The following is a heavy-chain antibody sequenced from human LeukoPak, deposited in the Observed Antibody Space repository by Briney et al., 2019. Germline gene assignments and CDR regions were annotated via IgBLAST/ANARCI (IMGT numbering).Heavy chain of an antibody. CDR1: GYTFTNYY. Sequence: ASVKVSCKASGYTFTNYYVHWVRQAPGQGLEWMGWINPNTGGTNYAQKFQGRVTMTKDTSTNAAYMELNRLTSDDTAFYYCGRGNRSFDPWGQGTLVTVSS. V-gene: IGHV1-2*02. D-gene: IGHD2/OR15-2a*01. J-gene: IGHJ5*02. CDR2: INPNTGGT. CDR3: GRGNRSFDP.